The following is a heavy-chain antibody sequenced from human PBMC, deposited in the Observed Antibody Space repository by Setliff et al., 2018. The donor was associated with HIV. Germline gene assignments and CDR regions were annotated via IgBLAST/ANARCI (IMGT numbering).Heavy chain of an antibody. Sequence: PSETLSLTCSVSGVSMASGGYYWSWLRQHPVKGLEWIGKIYYTGTTYYNPSLKSRLTISVDASQNQVSLKLTSVTVADTAIYYCARDRGSGYVNWFDPWGQGTLVTVSS. D-gene: IGHD3-16*01. J-gene: IGHJ5*02. CDR1: GVSMASGGYY. V-gene: IGHV4-31*03. CDR2: IYYTGTT. CDR3: ARDRGSGYVNWFDP.